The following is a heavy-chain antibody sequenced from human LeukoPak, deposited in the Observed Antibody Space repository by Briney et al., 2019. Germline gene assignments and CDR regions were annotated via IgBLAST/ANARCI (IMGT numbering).Heavy chain of an antibody. CDR1: GDSVSSDSSS. D-gene: IGHD5-12*01. Sequence: SQTLSLTCATSGDSVSSDSSSWNRFRQSPSRGLEWLGRTYFTSKWITDYAESVKSRLTISPDTSKNQVSLQLNSVTPADTAVYFCARRRYIGYEGYFDYWGQGALVTVSS. V-gene: IGHV6-1*01. J-gene: IGHJ4*02. CDR3: ARRRYIGYEGYFDY. CDR2: TYFTSKWIT.